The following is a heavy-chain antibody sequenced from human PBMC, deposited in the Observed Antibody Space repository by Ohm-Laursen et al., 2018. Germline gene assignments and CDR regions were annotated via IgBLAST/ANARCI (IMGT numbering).Heavy chain of an antibody. CDR3: ATNWGVYFDY. CDR2: ISYDGSNK. CDR1: GSTFSSYG. Sequence: SLRLSCAAPGSTFSSYGMHWVRQAPGKGLEWVAVISYDGSNKYYADSVKGRFTISRDNSKNTLYLQMNSLRAEDTAVYYCATNWGVYFDYWGQGTLVTVSS. J-gene: IGHJ4*02. V-gene: IGHV3-30*03. D-gene: IGHD7-27*01.